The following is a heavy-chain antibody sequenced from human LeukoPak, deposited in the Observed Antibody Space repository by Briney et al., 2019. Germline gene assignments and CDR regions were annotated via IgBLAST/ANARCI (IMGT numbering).Heavy chain of an antibody. Sequence: ASVKVSCKASGYTFSGFYIHWVRQAPGQGLEWMGWINPNSGVTNYAQKLQGRVTITRDTSIDTAYMQLSRLRSDDTAVYYCAKGSIVGATSYYYMDVWGKGTTVTISS. D-gene: IGHD1-26*01. CDR2: INPNSGVT. CDR1: GYTFSGFY. V-gene: IGHV1-2*02. J-gene: IGHJ6*03. CDR3: AKGSIVGATSYYYMDV.